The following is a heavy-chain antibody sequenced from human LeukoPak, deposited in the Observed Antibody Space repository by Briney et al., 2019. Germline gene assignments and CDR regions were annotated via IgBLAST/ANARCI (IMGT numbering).Heavy chain of an antibody. CDR2: ISSSSSYI. CDR1: GFTFSSYS. CDR3: ARASGVFPYFDY. V-gene: IGHV3-21*01. Sequence: GGSLRLSCAASGFTFSSYSMNWVRQAPGKGLEWVSSISSSSSYIYYADSVKGRFTISRDNAKNSLYLQMNSLRAEDTAVYYCARASGVFPYFDYWGQGTLVTVSS. J-gene: IGHJ4*02. D-gene: IGHD2-21*01.